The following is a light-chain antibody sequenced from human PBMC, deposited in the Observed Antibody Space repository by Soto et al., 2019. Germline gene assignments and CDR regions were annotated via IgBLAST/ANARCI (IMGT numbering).Light chain of an antibody. CDR1: QSVSSSY. J-gene: IGKJ4*01. CDR3: QQYNNWPPMT. V-gene: IGKV3D-15*01. CDR2: GAS. Sequence: EIVLTQSPGTLSLSPGERATLSCRASQSVSSSYLAWYQQKPGQPPRLLIYGASTRATGIPARFSGSGSGTEFTLTISSLQSEDFAVYYCQQYNNWPPMTFGGGTKVDIK.